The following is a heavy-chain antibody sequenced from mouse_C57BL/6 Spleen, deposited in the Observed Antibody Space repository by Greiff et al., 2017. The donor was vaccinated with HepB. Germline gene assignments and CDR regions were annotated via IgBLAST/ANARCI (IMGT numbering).Heavy chain of an antibody. J-gene: IGHJ4*01. Sequence: VQLQQSGPELVKPGASVKISCKASGYAFSSSWMNWVKQRPGKGLEWIGRIYPGDGDTNYNGKFKGKATLTADKSSSTAYMQLSSMTSEDTEVYFCAPSTSVTTGDYNAMDYWGQGTSVTVSS. V-gene: IGHV1-82*01. CDR3: APSTSVTTGDYNAMDY. CDR1: GYAFSSSW. D-gene: IGHD2-2*01. CDR2: IYPGDGDT.